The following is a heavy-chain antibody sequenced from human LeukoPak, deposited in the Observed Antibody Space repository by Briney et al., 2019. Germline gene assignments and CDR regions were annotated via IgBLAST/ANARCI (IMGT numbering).Heavy chain of an antibody. CDR3: VRNRYCSGGSCYPYHDY. CDR2: INPNSGGT. D-gene: IGHD2-15*01. V-gene: IGHV1-2*02. J-gene: IGHJ4*02. CDR1: GYTFTGYY. Sequence: ASVKVSCKASGYTFTGYYMHWVRQAPGQGLEWMGWINPNSGGTNYAQKFQGRVTMTRDTSISTAYMELSRLRSDDTAVYYCVRNRYCSGGSCYPYHDYWGQGTLVTVSS.